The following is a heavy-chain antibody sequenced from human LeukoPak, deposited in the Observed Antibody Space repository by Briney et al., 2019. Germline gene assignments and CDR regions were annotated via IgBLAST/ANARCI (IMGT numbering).Heavy chain of an antibody. Sequence: GGSLRLSCAASGFTFSSYSMNWVRQAPGKGLEWVSSISSSSSYIYYADSVKGRFTISRDNAKNSLYLQMNSLRAEDTAVYYCAREATGTNYYDSSGYYWGQGTLVTVSS. J-gene: IGHJ4*02. D-gene: IGHD3-22*01. CDR1: GFTFSSYS. CDR3: AREATGTNYYDSSGYY. CDR2: ISSSSSYI. V-gene: IGHV3-21*01.